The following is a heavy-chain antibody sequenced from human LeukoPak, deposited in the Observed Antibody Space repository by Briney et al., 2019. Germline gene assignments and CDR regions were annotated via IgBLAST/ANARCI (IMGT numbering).Heavy chain of an antibody. J-gene: IGHJ3*02. D-gene: IGHD1-1*01. Sequence: SVKVSCKASGGTFSSYAISWVRQAPGQGLEWMGRIIPILGIANYAQKFQGRVTITADKSTSTAYMELSSLRSEDTAVYYCARGTKGVTTFDIWGQGAMVTASS. CDR3: ARGTKGVTTFDI. CDR2: IIPILGIA. V-gene: IGHV1-69*04. CDR1: GGTFSSYA.